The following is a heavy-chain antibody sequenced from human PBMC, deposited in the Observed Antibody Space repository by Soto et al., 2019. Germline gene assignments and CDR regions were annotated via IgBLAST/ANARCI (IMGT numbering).Heavy chain of an antibody. J-gene: IGHJ4*02. D-gene: IGHD6-13*01. V-gene: IGHV3-23*01. CDR1: GFTFINYA. Sequence: GGSLRLSCAASGFTFINYAMSWVLQAPWKGLEWVSDISDSGGSTNYADSVKGRFTISRDNSKNTLYLQMNSLRAEDTAVYYCAKDVSSSNWYFSYWGQGTLVTVSS. CDR3: AKDVSSSNWYFSY. CDR2: ISDSGGST.